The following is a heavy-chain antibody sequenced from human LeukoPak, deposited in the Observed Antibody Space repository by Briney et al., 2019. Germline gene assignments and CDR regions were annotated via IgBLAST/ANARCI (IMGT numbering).Heavy chain of an antibody. Sequence: PSETLSLTCAVYGGSFSGYYWSWIRQPLGKGLEWIGEINHSGSTNYNPSLKSRVTISVDTSKNQFSLKLSSVTAADTAVYYCASSDYDYVWGSYPYYFDYWGQGTLVTVSS. J-gene: IGHJ4*02. CDR1: GGSFSGYY. V-gene: IGHV4-34*01. CDR2: INHSGST. D-gene: IGHD3-16*02. CDR3: ASSDYDYVWGSYPYYFDY.